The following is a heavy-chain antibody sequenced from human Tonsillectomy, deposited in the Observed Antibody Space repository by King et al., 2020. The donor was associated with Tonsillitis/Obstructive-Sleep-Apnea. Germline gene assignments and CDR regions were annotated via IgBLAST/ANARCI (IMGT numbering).Heavy chain of an antibody. J-gene: IGHJ3*02. D-gene: IGHD3-16*01. Sequence: VQLQESGPGLVKPSETLSLSCTVSGGSISSYFWSWIRQPPGKGLEWIGYISYSGSTNYNPSLKSRVAISVDTSRNQFSLKLRSVTAADTAVYYCAREDRGTNGFDAFEIWGQGTPVTVSS. CDR2: ISYSGST. CDR3: AREDRGTNGFDAFEI. V-gene: IGHV4-59*01. CDR1: GGSISSYF.